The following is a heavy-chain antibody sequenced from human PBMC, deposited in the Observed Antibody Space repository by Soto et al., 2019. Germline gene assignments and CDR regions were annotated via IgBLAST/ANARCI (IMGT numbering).Heavy chain of an antibody. Sequence: QVQLVESGGGVVQPGRSLRLSCAASGFSFSSYGMHWVRQAPGKGLGWVAMISYDGTDEYYADSVKGRFTISRDNSKNAVYLKMNSVRAGDMAVFCCAEQESDWNDHFGYWGQGTLVTVSS. CDR1: GFSFSSYG. CDR2: ISYDGTDE. J-gene: IGHJ4*02. V-gene: IGHV3-30*03. CDR3: AEQESDWNDHFGY. D-gene: IGHD1-1*01.